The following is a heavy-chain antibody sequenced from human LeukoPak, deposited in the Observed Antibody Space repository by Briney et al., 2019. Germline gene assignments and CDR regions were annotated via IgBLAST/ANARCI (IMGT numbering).Heavy chain of an antibody. Sequence: GGSLRLSCEASGFTFSSYSMNWVRQAPGKGLEWVSSISSSSGYIYYADSVKGRFTISRDNAKNSLYLQMNSLRDEDTAIYYFAGGNKGIKKIDFLGQGTLVTVSS. CDR1: GFTFSSYS. D-gene: IGHD2/OR15-2a*01. CDR3: AGGNKGIKKIDF. J-gene: IGHJ4*02. V-gene: IGHV3-21*01. CDR2: ISSSSGYI.